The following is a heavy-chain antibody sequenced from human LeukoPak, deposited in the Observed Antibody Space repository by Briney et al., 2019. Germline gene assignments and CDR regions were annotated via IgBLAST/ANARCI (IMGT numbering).Heavy chain of an antibody. CDR2: ISYDGSTK. CDR1: GFTFTNYP. Sequence: PGRSLRLSCAASGFTFTNYPIHWVRQAPGKGLEWVTVISYDGSTKYYADSVKGRFTISRDNSKNTLYLQMNSLRTEDTAVYYCARAWQQLVDYWGQGTLVTVSS. D-gene: IGHD6-13*01. V-gene: IGHV3-30*04. J-gene: IGHJ4*02. CDR3: ARAWQQLVDY.